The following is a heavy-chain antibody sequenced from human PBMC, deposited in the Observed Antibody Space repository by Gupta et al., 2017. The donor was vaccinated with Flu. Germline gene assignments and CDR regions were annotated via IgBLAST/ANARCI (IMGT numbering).Heavy chain of an antibody. D-gene: IGHD3-16*01. CDR2: ITDSGSSA. CDR3: AKRSAKSYGYFDY. CDR1: GLTFSDYA. J-gene: IGHJ4*02. Sequence: EVQLLESGGGLVQPGGALRLSCAASGLTFSDYAMSWVRQAPGKGLEWVSAITDSGSSANYADSVEGRFTISRDNPKNTLYLQMNSLRAEDTAVYYCAKRSAKSYGYFDYWGQGTLVTVSS. V-gene: IGHV3-23*01.